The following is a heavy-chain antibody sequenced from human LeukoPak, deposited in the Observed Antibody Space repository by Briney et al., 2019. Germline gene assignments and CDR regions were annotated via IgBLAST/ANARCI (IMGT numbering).Heavy chain of an antibody. CDR3: AKDPNSHYYGSGFDY. Sequence: TGGSLRLSCATSGFTFSHYYMTWVRQAPGKGLEWVSGISWNSGSIGYADSVKGRFTISRDNAKNSLYLQMNSLRAEDTALYYCAKDPNSHYYGSGFDYWGQGTLVTVSS. J-gene: IGHJ4*02. CDR2: ISWNSGSI. V-gene: IGHV3-9*01. CDR1: GFTFSHYY. D-gene: IGHD3-10*01.